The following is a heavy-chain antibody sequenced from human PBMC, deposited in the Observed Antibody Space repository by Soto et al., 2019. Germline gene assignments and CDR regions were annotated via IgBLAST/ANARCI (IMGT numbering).Heavy chain of an antibody. V-gene: IGHV4-30-2*01. CDR2: IYHSGST. Sequence: SETLSLTCAVSGGSIGSGGYSWSWIRQPPGKGLEWIGYIYHSGSTYYNPSLKSRVTISVDRSKNQFSLKLSSVTAADTAVYYCARSHHLYYDISPPGFDPWGQGTLVTVSS. CDR3: ARSHHLYYDISPPGFDP. CDR1: GGSIGSGGYS. D-gene: IGHD3-9*01. J-gene: IGHJ5*02.